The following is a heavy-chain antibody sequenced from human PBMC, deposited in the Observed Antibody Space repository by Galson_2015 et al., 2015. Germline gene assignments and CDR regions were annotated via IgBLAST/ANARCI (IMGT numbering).Heavy chain of an antibody. V-gene: IGHV3-74*01. CDR1: GFTFSGYW. D-gene: IGHD6-25*01. CDR3: ARDRDSGAWLDY. Sequence: SLRLSCAASGFTFSGYWMHWVRQAPGKGLVWVSRINSAGSSTIYADSVQGRFTISRDNAKNTLYLQMNSLRAEDTAVYYCARDRDSGAWLDYWGQGTLVTVSS. J-gene: IGHJ4*02. CDR2: INSAGSST.